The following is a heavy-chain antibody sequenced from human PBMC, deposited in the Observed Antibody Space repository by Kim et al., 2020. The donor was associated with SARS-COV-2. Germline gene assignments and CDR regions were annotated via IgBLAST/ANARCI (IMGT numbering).Heavy chain of an antibody. J-gene: IGHJ4*02. Sequence: SETLSLTCTVSGGSISSGGYYWSWIRQHPGEGLEWIGYIYYSGTTYYNPSLKSRVTISVDTSKNQFSLKLSSVTAADTAVYYCARYYSDSSDYYIDYWGQGTLVTVSS. CDR3: ARYYSDSSDYYIDY. CDR2: IYYSGTT. V-gene: IGHV4-31*03. CDR1: GGSISSGGYY. D-gene: IGHD3-22*01.